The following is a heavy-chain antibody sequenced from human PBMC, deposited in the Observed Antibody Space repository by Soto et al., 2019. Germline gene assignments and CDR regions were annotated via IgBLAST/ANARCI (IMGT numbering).Heavy chain of an antibody. D-gene: IGHD6-13*01. CDR1: GGSISSGDYY. V-gene: IGHV4-30-4*01. Sequence: QVQLQESGPGLVKPSQTLSLTCTVSGGSISSGDYYWSWIRQPPGKGLEWIGYIYYSGSTYYNPSLKSRVNISVDTAKNQFSLKLSAVTAADTAVYYCARERTDGSRLDPWGQGTLGTVSS. J-gene: IGHJ5*02. CDR3: ARERTDGSRLDP. CDR2: IYYSGST.